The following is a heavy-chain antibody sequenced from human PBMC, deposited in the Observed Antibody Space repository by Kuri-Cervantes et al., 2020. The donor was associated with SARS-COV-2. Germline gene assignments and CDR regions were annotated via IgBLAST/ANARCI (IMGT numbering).Heavy chain of an antibody. D-gene: IGHD1-26*01. CDR2: INPSGGST. CDR3: ATSGGSLQRMIYFYAMEV. V-gene: IGHV1-46*01. J-gene: IGHJ6*02. Sequence: SVKVSCKASGYTFTSYYMHWVRQAPGQGLEWMGIINPSGGSTSYAQTFQGRLTMTRDASTSTVSMELSSLRSEDTAVYYCATSGGSLQRMIYFYAMEVWGHGTTVTVSS. CDR1: GYTFTSYY.